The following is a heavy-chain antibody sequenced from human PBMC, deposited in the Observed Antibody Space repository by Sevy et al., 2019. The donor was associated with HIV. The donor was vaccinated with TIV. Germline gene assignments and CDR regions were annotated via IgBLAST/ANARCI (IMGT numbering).Heavy chain of an antibody. V-gene: IGHV3-30-3*01. CDR1: GFTFSSYT. Sequence: GGSLRLSCAASGFTFSSYTMHWVRQAPGKGLEWVAVISYDGSNKYYADSVKGRFTISRDNSKNTLYLQMNSLRAEDTAVYYCARTKGTHCSSTSCYQGYGMDVWGQGTTVTVSS. CDR2: ISYDGSNK. D-gene: IGHD2-2*01. J-gene: IGHJ6*02. CDR3: ARTKGTHCSSTSCYQGYGMDV.